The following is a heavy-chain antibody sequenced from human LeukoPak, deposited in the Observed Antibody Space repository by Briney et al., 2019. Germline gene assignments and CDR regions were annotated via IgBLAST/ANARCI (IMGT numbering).Heavy chain of an antibody. CDR1: GDSISSSTYY. V-gene: IGHV4-39*01. CDR2: IYSSGST. D-gene: IGHD6-13*01. J-gene: IGHJ4*02. CDR3: ALHSSWDHYFDY. Sequence: SETLSLTCYVSGDSISSSTYYWGWIRQSPGKGLEWIGSIYSSGSTYYNPSLKSRVTISVDTSKNQFSLKLNSVTAADTAVYYCALHSSWDHYFDYWGQGTLVTVSS.